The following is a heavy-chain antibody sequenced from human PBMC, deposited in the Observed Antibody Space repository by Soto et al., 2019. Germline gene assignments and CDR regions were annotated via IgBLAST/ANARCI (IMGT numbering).Heavy chain of an antibody. CDR2: FYYTGIT. Sequence: PSETLSLTCTASGGSISNYYCSWIRQPPGKGLEWIGYFYYTGITYYNPSLKSRVTMSVDRSKNQFSLKLTSVTAADTAVYYCARVPGGGVPAFDIWGQGTMVTVSS. V-gene: IGHV4-59*12. CDR3: ARVPGGGVPAFDI. CDR1: GGSISNYY. J-gene: IGHJ3*02. D-gene: IGHD3-16*01.